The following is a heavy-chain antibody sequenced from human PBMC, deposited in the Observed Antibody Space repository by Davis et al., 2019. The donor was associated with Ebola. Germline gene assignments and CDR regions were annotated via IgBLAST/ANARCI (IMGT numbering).Heavy chain of an antibody. J-gene: IGHJ6*02. CDR3: ARRGRARGMDV. CDR1: GGSISDYY. CDR2: ISYSGNT. V-gene: IGHV4-59*08. Sequence: SETLSLTCTVAGGSISDYYWSWIRQPPGKGLEWIGYISYSGNTNDNPSLKSRVTISIDTSKKQFSLKLKSVTAADTAVYYCARRGRARGMDVWGQGTTVTVSS.